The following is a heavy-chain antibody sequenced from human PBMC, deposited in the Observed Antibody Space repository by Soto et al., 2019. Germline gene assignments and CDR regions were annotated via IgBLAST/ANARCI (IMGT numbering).Heavy chain of an antibody. J-gene: IGHJ4*02. V-gene: IGHV3-15*01. CDR3: TTGLYDYYPRLDY. Sequence: GRSLKLSCAASGFTFSNAWMSWVRQAPGKGLEWVGRIKSKTDGGTTDYAAPVKGRFTISRDDSKNTLYLQMTSLKTEDTAVYYCTTGLYDYYPRLDYWGQGTLVTVPS. D-gene: IGHD5-12*01. CDR1: GFTFSNAW. CDR2: IKSKTDGGTT.